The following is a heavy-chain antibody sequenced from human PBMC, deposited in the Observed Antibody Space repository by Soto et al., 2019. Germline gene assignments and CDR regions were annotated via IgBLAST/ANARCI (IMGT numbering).Heavy chain of an antibody. Sequence: QVQLVQSGAEVKKPGSSVKVSCKASGDTFSSYAISWVRQAPGKGLEWMGKIIPTFGRTNYAQKFQGRLTISADDSTSTAYMELTSLESDDTAAYYCARDPLSSFAMDVWGQGTTVTVSS. CDR2: IIPTFGRT. CDR1: GDTFSSYA. D-gene: IGHD3-10*02. V-gene: IGHV1-69*18. CDR3: ARDPLSSFAMDV. J-gene: IGHJ6*02.